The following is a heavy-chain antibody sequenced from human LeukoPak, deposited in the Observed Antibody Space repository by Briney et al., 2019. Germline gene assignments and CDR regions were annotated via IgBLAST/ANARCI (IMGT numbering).Heavy chain of an antibody. V-gene: IGHV4-4*07. CDR1: GGSIDGHY. D-gene: IGHD5-24*01. CDR3: ARSEGDGYNTMKGYFDY. J-gene: IGHJ4*02. CDR2: IYSSGST. Sequence: TPSETLSLTCTVSGGSIDGHYWSWIRQPAGKGLEWIGRIYSSGSTHYNPSLKSRVTMSVDTSKNQFSLKLSSVTAADTAVYYCARSEGDGYNTMKGYFDYWGQGTLVTVSS.